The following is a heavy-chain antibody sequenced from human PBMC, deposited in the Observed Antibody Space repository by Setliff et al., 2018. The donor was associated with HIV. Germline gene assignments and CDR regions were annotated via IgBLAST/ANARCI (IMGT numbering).Heavy chain of an antibody. V-gene: IGHV3-23*01. CDR1: GFSFNKAW. CDR3: AKPANGG. CDR2: INDRGDYI. Sequence: GESLKISCALSGFSFNKAWMNWVRQAPGKGLEWVSAINDRGDYIYYADFARGRFTISRDNSKNILSLQMNSLRAEDTAVYYCAKPANGGWGQGTMVTVS. J-gene: IGHJ3*01.